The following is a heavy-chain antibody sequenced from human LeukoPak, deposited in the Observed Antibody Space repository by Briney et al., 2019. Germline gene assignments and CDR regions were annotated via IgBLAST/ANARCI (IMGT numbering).Heavy chain of an antibody. CDR1: GFTFSSYA. CDR2: ISGSGGST. J-gene: IGHJ4*02. Sequence: GGSLRLSCAASGFTFSSYAMSWVRQAPGKGLEWVSAISGSGGSTYYADSVKGRFTISRDNSKNTLYLQMNSLRAEDTAVYYCAKGLSHYDFWSGYYDYWGQGTLVTVSS. V-gene: IGHV3-23*01. CDR3: AKGLSHYDFWSGYYDY. D-gene: IGHD3-3*01.